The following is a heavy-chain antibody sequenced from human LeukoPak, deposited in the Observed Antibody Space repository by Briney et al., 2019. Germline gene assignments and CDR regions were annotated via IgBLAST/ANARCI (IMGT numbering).Heavy chain of an antibody. CDR2: INPNTGAT. CDR3: ARAPLGLANDY. Sequence: ASVKVSCKASGYTFTGYYMHWVRQAPGQGLEWMAWINPNTGATNYAQRFQGRVTLTTDTSISTAYMGLSSLRSDDTAVYYCARAPLGLANDYWGQGTLVTVSS. J-gene: IGHJ4*02. D-gene: IGHD6-19*01. CDR1: GYTFTGYY. V-gene: IGHV1-2*02.